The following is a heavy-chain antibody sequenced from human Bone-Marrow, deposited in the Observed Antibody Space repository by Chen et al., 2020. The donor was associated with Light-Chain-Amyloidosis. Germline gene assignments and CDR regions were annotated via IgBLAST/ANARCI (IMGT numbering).Heavy chain of an antibody. D-gene: IGHD1-1*01. V-gene: IGHV3-21*01. CDR1: GFTFSSYS. Sequence: EVQLVESGGGLVKPGGSLRLSCAASGFTFSSYSMNWVRQTPGKGLEWVSSITTSSKYIYYADSVKGRFTISRDNAKNSLYLQMNSLRAEDTAMYYCVRHLGAWDDRDAFDIWGQGTMVTVSS. CDR3: VRHLGAWDDRDAFDI. CDR2: ITTSSKYI. J-gene: IGHJ3*02.